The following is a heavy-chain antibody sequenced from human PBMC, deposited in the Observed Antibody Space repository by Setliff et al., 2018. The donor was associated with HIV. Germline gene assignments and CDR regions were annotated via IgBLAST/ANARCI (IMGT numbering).Heavy chain of an antibody. J-gene: IGHJ4*02. D-gene: IGHD3-3*01. V-gene: IGHV4-39*02. CDR3: ARGRSITIFGVAYFDF. CDR1: GASIISSTYY. CDR2: VYKSGST. Sequence: SETLSLTCTVSGASIISSTYYWGWIRQPPGKGLEWVGVVYKSGSTYYNPSLRSRVTISVDTSKNHFSLRLSYVTAADTAVYYCARGRSITIFGVAYFDFWGQGTQVTV.